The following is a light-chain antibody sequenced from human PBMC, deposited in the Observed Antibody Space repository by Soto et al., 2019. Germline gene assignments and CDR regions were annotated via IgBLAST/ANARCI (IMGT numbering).Light chain of an antibody. CDR1: QNVSSH. CDR2: AAS. V-gene: IGKV3-11*01. Sequence: EIVLTQSPATVSVSPGERATLSCRASQNVSSHLGWYQQKPGQAPRPLIYAASNRATDIPARFSGSGSGTDFTLTISSLEPEDFAVYYCQQRSNWPPAFGPGTKVDIK. J-gene: IGKJ3*01. CDR3: QQRSNWPPA.